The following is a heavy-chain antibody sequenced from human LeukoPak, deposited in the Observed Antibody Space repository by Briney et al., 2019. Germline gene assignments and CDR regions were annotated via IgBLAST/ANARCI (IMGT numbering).Heavy chain of an antibody. CDR1: GFTFITYD. J-gene: IGHJ4*02. V-gene: IGHV3-23*01. Sequence: PGGSLRPSCAASGFTFITYDMTWVRQAPGKGLEWVSGISGSGSSTYYVDSVKGRFTISRDNSKNTLYLQANSLRVEDTAIYYCAKGGRGIQTWTSDYWGQGTLVTVSS. D-gene: IGHD5-18*01. CDR2: ISGSGSST. CDR3: AKGGRGIQTWTSDY.